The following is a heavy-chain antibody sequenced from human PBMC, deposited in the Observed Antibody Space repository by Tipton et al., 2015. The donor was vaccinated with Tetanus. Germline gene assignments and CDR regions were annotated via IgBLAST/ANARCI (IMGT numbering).Heavy chain of an antibody. CDR2: INSKTDGGTT. CDR3: TTSGIVGSGSRVDY. D-gene: IGHD1-26*01. Sequence: SLRLSCATSGLFFKNAWMNWVRQAPGKGLEWVGRINSKTDGGTTDYAARVKDRFSISRDDSKNTLFLLMNSLKTEDTAVYYCTTSGIVGSGSRVDYWGRGALVTVTS. J-gene: IGHJ4*02. V-gene: IGHV3-15*07. CDR1: GLFFKNAW.